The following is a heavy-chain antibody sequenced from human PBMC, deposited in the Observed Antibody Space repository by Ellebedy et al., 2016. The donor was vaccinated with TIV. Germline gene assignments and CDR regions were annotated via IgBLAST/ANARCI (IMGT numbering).Heavy chain of an antibody. Sequence: MPSETLSLTCTVSGGSISSYYWSWIRQLPGKGLEWIGYIYYSGSTNYNPSLKSRVTISVDTSKNQFSLKLSSVTAADTAVYYCARDSGDGYNFDYWGQGTLVTVSS. V-gene: IGHV4-59*01. CDR3: ARDSGDGYNFDY. CDR2: IYYSGST. D-gene: IGHD5-24*01. J-gene: IGHJ4*02. CDR1: GGSISSYY.